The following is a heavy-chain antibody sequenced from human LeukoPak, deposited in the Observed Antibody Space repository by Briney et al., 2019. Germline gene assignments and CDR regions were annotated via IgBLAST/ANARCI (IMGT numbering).Heavy chain of an antibody. CDR2: ISAYNGNT. D-gene: IGHD6-19*01. V-gene: IGHV1-18*01. Sequence: ASVKVSCKASGYTFTSYGISWVRQAPGQGLEWMGWISAYNGNTNYAQKFQGRVTMTRDMSTSTVYMELSSLRSEDTAVYYCAREAPYSSGEGFDPWGQGTLVTVSS. CDR3: AREAPYSSGEGFDP. CDR1: GYTFTSYG. J-gene: IGHJ5*02.